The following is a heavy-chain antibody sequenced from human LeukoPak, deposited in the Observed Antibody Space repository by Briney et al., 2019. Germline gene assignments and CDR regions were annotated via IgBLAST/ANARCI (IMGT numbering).Heavy chain of an antibody. V-gene: IGHV3-11*01. Sequence: GGSLRLSCAASGFTFSDYYMSWIRQAPGKGLEWVSYISSSGSTIYYADSVKGRFTISRDNAKNSLYLQMNSLRAEDTAVYYCARDVGYYDILTTVQEPFDIWGQGTLVTVSS. J-gene: IGHJ3*02. CDR2: ISSSGSTI. CDR3: ARDVGYYDILTTVQEPFDI. D-gene: IGHD3-9*01. CDR1: GFTFSDYY.